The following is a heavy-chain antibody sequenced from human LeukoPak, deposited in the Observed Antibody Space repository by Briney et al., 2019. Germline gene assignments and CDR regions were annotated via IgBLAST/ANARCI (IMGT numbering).Heavy chain of an antibody. J-gene: IGHJ2*01. CDR3: ARDRYYFGSGSYPWYFDL. Sequence: GGSLRLSCAASGFIFSTYWMSWVRQAPGKGLECVANIKQGGSETHYVDSVKGRFTISRDNGRNSMYLQMNSLRAEDTAVYYCARDRYYFGSGSYPWYFDLWGRGTLVTVSS. CDR2: IKQGGSET. D-gene: IGHD3-10*01. CDR1: GFIFSTYW. V-gene: IGHV3-7*01.